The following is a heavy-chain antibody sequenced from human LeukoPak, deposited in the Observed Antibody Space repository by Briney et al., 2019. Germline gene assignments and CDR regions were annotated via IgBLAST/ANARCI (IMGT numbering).Heavy chain of an antibody. V-gene: IGHV3-53*01. CDR2: IYSGGST. CDR3: ARDDVTIFRNAFDI. Sequence: GGSLRLSCAASGFTVSSNYMSWVRQAPGKGLEWVSVIYSGGSTYYADSVKGRFTISRDNSKNTLYLQMNSLRAEDTAVYYCARDDVTIFRNAFDIWGQGTMVTVSS. J-gene: IGHJ3*02. CDR1: GFTVSSNY. D-gene: IGHD3-3*01.